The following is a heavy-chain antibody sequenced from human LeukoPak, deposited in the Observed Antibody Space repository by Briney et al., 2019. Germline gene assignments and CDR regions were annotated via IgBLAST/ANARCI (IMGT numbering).Heavy chain of an antibody. CDR3: VRLGGNYEY. V-gene: IGHV3-74*01. Sequence: PGGSLRLSCAASGLPFSSYWMHWVRQAPRKELVWVSVIIPDGSSTTYADSVKGRFTISRDNAKNTLYLQMNSLRAEDTAIYYCVRLGGNYEYWGQGTLVTVSS. J-gene: IGHJ4*02. CDR1: GLPFSSYW. CDR2: IIPDGSST. D-gene: IGHD1-26*01.